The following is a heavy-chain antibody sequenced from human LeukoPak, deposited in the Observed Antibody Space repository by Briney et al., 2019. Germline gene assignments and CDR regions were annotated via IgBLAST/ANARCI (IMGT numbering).Heavy chain of an antibody. V-gene: IGHV4-34*01. CDR1: GGSFSGYY. J-gene: IGHJ6*02. Sequence: KPSETLSLTCAVYGGSFSGYYWSWIRQPPGKGLEWIGEINHSGSTNYNPSLKSRVTISVDTSKNQFSLKLSSVTAADTAVYYCARRVIPSRYYCYGMDVWGQGTTVTVSS. CDR3: ARRVIPSRYYCYGMDV. CDR2: INHSGST.